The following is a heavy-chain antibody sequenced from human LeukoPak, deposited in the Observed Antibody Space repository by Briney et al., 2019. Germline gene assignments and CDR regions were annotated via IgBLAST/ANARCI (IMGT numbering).Heavy chain of an antibody. CDR2: IKQDGSEK. CDR3: ARVASSGYYWGYYYYYMDV. D-gene: IGHD3-22*01. J-gene: IGHJ6*03. Sequence: PGGSLRLSCAASGFTFSSYWMSWVRQAPGKGLEWVANIKQDGSEKYYVDSVKGRFTISRDNAKNSLYLQMNSLRAEDTAVYYCARVASSGYYWGYYYYYMDVWGKGTTVTVSS. CDR1: GFTFSSYW. V-gene: IGHV3-7*04.